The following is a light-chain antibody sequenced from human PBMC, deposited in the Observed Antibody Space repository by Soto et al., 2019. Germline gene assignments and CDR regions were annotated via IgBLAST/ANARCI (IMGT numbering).Light chain of an antibody. Sequence: QSALTQPASVSGSPGKSFTLSCTGTSSDVGNYNLVSWYQQHPGKAPKLMIYEVNKRPSGVSNRFSGSKSGNTASLTISGLQAEDEADYYCCSNGGASTTYVFGTGTKVTVL. V-gene: IGLV2-23*02. CDR1: SSDVGNYNL. CDR2: EVN. J-gene: IGLJ1*01. CDR3: CSNGGASTTYV.